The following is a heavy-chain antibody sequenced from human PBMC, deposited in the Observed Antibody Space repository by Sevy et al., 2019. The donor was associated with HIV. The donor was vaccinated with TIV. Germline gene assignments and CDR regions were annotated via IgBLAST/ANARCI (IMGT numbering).Heavy chain of an antibody. CDR3: AGEGRGNGACMDV. CDR2: ISAYNGNT. J-gene: IGHJ6*02. CDR1: GYPFTNYG. D-gene: IGHD2-15*01. V-gene: IGHV1-18*01. Sequence: ASVKVSCKTSGYPFTNYGVTWVRQAPGQGLEWMGWISAYNGNTNYAQKPQGRVTMTTDTSTSTAYMELRSLRSAATAVDYWAGEGRGNGACMDVWGQGTTVTVSS.